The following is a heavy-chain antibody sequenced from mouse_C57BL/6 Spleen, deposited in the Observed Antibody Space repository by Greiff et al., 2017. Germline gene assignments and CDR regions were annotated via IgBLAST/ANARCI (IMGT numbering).Heavy chain of an antibody. V-gene: IGHV14-4*01. J-gene: IGHJ1*03. CDR2: IDPENGDT. Sequence: EVQLQQSGAELVRPGASVKLSCTASGFNIKDDYMHWVKQRPEQGLEWIGWIDPENGDTEYASKFQGKATITADTSSNTAYLQLSSLTSEDTAVYYCTPLITTVVRYFDVWGTGTTVTVSS. D-gene: IGHD1-1*01. CDR1: GFNIKDDY. CDR3: TPLITTVVRYFDV.